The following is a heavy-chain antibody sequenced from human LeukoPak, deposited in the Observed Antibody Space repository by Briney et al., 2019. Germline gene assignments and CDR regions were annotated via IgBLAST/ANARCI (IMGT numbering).Heavy chain of an antibody. J-gene: IGHJ4*02. D-gene: IGHD2-15*01. Sequence: SVKVSCKASGGTFSSYAISWVRQAPGQGLEWMGGIIPIFGTANYAQKFQGRVTITADESTSTAYMELSSLRSEDTAVYYCATAVVVVAASPFWWGQGTLVTVSS. V-gene: IGHV1-69*01. CDR2: IIPIFGTA. CDR1: GGTFSSYA. CDR3: ATAVVVVAASPFW.